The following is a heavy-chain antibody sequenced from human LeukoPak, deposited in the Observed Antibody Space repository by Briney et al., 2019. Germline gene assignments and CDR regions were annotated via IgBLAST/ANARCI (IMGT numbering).Heavy chain of an antibody. CDR1: GYTFTDYY. Sequence: ASVKASCRASGYTFTDYYMHWVRQAPGQGLEWMGWLNPNTLVTNYAQHFQGRVSMTWDTSISTGYMDLHSLTSDDTAVYYCARKEGGRDGMDVWGQGTTVTVSS. CDR3: ARKEGGRDGMDV. CDR2: LNPNTLVT. J-gene: IGHJ6*02. D-gene: IGHD2-15*01. V-gene: IGHV1-2*02.